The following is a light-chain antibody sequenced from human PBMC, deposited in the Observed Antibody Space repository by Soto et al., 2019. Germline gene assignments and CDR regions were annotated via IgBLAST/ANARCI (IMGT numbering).Light chain of an antibody. V-gene: IGKV3-15*01. CDR3: QPYKNWSMYT. Sequence: EIVMTQSPATLSVSPGERATLSCRASQSVGSNLAWYLQKPGQAPRLLIYGASTRATGIPARFSGSGSGTDHTLTNISLQSEDVAVYYCQPYKNWSMYTFGQGTKLEIK. CDR1: QSVGSN. J-gene: IGKJ2*01. CDR2: GAS.